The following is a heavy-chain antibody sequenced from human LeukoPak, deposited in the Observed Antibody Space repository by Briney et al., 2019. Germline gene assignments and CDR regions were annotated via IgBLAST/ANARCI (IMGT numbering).Heavy chain of an antibody. Sequence: GGSLRLSCAASGFTFDDYGMSWVRQPPGKGLEWVSGINCNGGSTGYPSSVKGRFTFFRNNTNNSLLQQMNSMTADATALYHCARVVRWLWFGGLSDMDVWGKGTTVTISS. D-gene: IGHD3-10*01. CDR3: ARVVRWLWFGGLSDMDV. CDR1: GFTFDDYG. J-gene: IGHJ6*03. V-gene: IGHV3-20*01. CDR2: INCNGGST.